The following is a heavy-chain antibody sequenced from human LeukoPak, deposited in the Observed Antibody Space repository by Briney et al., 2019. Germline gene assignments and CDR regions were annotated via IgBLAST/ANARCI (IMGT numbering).Heavy chain of an antibody. D-gene: IGHD3-3*01. CDR2: IRQDGREK. J-gene: IGHJ4*02. V-gene: IGHV3-7*01. Sequence: GGSRRLSCPVSGIRFTTLWMNWVRQAPGKGLEWVASIRQDGREKKYVGFVKDRLTISRGLAQHSIFMQLGCLMTEDPAVNYRASAYASYDFWSCSECFDFWGQGTLVTVSS. CDR3: ASAYASYDFWSCSECFDF. CDR1: GIRFTTLW.